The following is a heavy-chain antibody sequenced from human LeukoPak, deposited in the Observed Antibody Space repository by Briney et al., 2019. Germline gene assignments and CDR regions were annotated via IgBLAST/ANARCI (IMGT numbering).Heavy chain of an antibody. CDR1: GFTFGDYA. Sequence: PGGSLRLSCTASGFTFGDYAMSWVRQAPGKGLEWVGFIRSKAYGGTTEYAASVKGRFTISRDDSKSIAYLQMNSLKTEDTAVYYCTRLGYYDSSGYSHYWGQGTLVTVSS. J-gene: IGHJ4*02. CDR3: TRLGYYDSSGYSHY. CDR2: IRSKAYGGTT. V-gene: IGHV3-49*04. D-gene: IGHD3-22*01.